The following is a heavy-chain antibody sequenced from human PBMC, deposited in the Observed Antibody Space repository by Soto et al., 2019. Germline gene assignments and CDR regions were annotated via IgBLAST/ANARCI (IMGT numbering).Heavy chain of an antibody. CDR3: AKDLRPDGVWDFDY. D-gene: IGHD4-17*01. CDR2: INSGGRT. Sequence: EVQVLESGGDLVQPGGSLRLSCAASGFTFSSYTMTWVRQAPGKGLEWVSGINSGGRTYYADSVKGRFTISRDDSKNTLYLQIISLRAEDTAVYYCAKDLRPDGVWDFDYWGQGTLVTVSS. J-gene: IGHJ4*02. V-gene: IGHV3-23*01. CDR1: GFTFSSYT.